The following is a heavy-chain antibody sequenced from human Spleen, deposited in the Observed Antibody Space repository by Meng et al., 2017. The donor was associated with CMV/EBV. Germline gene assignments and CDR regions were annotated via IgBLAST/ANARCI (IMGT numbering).Heavy chain of an antibody. J-gene: IGHJ4*02. CDR2: ISSDSNYI. CDR1: GFIFSDYI. D-gene: IGHD2-2*01. V-gene: IGHV3-21*04. CDR3: ARPQRACSSTSCEYYFDY. Sequence: GESLKISCAASGFIFSDYIMNWVRQAPGKGLEWVSLISSDSNYIYYGESVKGRFTISRDNAKNSLFLQMNSLRAEDTAVYYCARPQRACSSTSCEYYFDYWGQGTLVTVSS.